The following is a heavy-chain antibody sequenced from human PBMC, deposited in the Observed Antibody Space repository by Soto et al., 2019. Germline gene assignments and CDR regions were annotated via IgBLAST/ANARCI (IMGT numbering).Heavy chain of an antibody. CDR3: ASGGNRRYFDWHPYEFDP. CDR2: IYYSGST. V-gene: IGHV4-59*08. D-gene: IGHD3-9*01. CDR1: GGSISSYY. Sequence: PSETLSLTCTVSGGSISSYYWSWIRQPPGKGLEWIGYIYYSGSTNYNPSLKSRVTISVDTSKNQFSLKLSSVTAADTAVYYCASGGNRRYFDWHPYEFDPWGQGTLVTVSS. J-gene: IGHJ5*02.